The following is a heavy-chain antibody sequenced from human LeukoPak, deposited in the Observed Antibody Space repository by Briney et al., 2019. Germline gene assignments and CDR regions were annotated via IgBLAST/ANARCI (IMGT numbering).Heavy chain of an antibody. D-gene: IGHD6-19*01. CDR3: AKRRAVPDPQRGLDY. V-gene: IGHV3-23*01. Sequence: GGSLRLSCAASGFTFSAYVMHWVRQAPGKGLQWVVVISDSGGYTQYADSVKGRFTISRDNSKNTLYLQMNSLRAEDTAVYYCAKRRAVPDPQRGLDYWGQGTLVTVSS. CDR1: GFTFSAYV. J-gene: IGHJ4*02. CDR2: ISDSGGYT.